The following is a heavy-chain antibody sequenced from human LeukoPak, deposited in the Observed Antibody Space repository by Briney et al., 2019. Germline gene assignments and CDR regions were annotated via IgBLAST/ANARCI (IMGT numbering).Heavy chain of an antibody. CDR1: GGTFSSYA. J-gene: IGHJ4*02. Sequence: GASVKVSCKASGGTFSSYAISWVRQAPGQGLEWMGGIIPIFGTANYAQKFQGRVMITAAESTSTAYMELSSLRSEDTAVYYCARGGYYDFWSGYSRASLFDYWGQGTLVTVSS. CDR3: ARGGYYDFWSGYSRASLFDY. CDR2: IIPIFGTA. D-gene: IGHD3-3*01. V-gene: IGHV1-69*13.